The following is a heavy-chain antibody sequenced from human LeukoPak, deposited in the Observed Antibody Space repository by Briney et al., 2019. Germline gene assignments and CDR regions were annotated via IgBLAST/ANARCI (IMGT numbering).Heavy chain of an antibody. CDR3: ARDPYYDHDY. V-gene: IGHV3-11*06. Sequence: KAGGSLRLSCAASGFTFSDYYMSWIRQAPGKGLEWVSSISSSSSYIYYADSVKGRFTISRDNAKNSLYLQMNSLRAEDTAVYYCARDPYYDHDYWGQGTLVTVSS. CDR1: GFTFSDYY. D-gene: IGHD3-22*01. CDR2: ISSSSSYI. J-gene: IGHJ4*02.